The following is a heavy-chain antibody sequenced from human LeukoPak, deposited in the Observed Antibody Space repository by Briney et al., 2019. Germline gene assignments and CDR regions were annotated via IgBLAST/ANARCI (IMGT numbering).Heavy chain of an antibody. J-gene: IGHJ3*02. CDR1: GGSFSGYY. CDR3: ARNYGSGSYDAFDI. V-gene: IGHV4-34*01. D-gene: IGHD3-10*01. CDR2: INHSGST. Sequence: SETLSLTCAVYGGSFSGYYWSWIRQPPGKGLEWIGEINHSGSTNYNPSLKSRVTMSVDTSKNQFSLKLSSVTAADTAVYYCARNYGSGSYDAFDIWGQGTMVTVSS.